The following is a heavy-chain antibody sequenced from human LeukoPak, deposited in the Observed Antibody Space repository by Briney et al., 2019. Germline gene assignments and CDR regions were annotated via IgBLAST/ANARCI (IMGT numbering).Heavy chain of an antibody. CDR3: ARGRYDSSGYYHYTFDY. D-gene: IGHD3-22*01. CDR2: INPNSGGT. CDR1: GYTFTGYY. J-gene: IGHJ4*02. V-gene: IGHV1-2*06. Sequence: ASVKVSCKASGYTFTGYYMHWVRQAPGQGVEWMGRINPNSGGTNYAQKFQGRVTMTRDTSISTAYMELSRLRSDDTAVYYCARGRYDSSGYYHYTFDYWGQGTLVTVSS.